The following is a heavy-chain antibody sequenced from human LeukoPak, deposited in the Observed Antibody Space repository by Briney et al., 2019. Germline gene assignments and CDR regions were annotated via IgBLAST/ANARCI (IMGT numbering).Heavy chain of an antibody. Sequence: SVRVSCKASGGTFSSYAISWVRQAPGQGLEWMGGIIPIFGTANYAQKFQGRVTITADKSTSTAYMELSSLRSEDTALYYCAKDIGREPLGYFDYWGQGTLVTVSS. CDR3: AKDIGREPLGYFDY. D-gene: IGHD3-10*01. CDR2: IIPIFGTA. V-gene: IGHV1-69*06. J-gene: IGHJ4*02. CDR1: GGTFSSYA.